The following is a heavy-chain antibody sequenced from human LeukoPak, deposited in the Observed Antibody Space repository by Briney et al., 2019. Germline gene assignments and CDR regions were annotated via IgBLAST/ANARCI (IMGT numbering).Heavy chain of an antibody. D-gene: IGHD3-10*01. CDR2: INHSGST. CDR1: GGSFSGYY. J-gene: IGHJ4*02. V-gene: IGHV4-34*01. CDR3: ARGRPYTQVYYGSGSYRFDY. Sequence: SETLSLTCAVYGGSFSGYYWSWIRQPPGKGLEWIGEINHSGSTNYNPSLKSRVTISVDTSKNQFSLKLSSVTAADTAVYYCARGRPYTQVYYGSGSYRFDYWGQGTLVTVSS.